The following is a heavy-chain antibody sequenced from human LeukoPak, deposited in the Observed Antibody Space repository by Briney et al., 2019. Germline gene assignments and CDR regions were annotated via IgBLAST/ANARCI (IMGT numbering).Heavy chain of an antibody. CDR2: IKQDGSEK. D-gene: IGHD6-13*01. Sequence: GGSLRLSCAASGFTFSSYWMSWVRQAPGKGLEWVANIKQDGSEKYYVDSVKGRFTISRDNAKNSLYLQMNSLRAEDTAVYYCARAQTLIAAAAPGTLNWFDPWGQGTLVTVSS. V-gene: IGHV3-7*01. J-gene: IGHJ5*02. CDR3: ARAQTLIAAAAPGTLNWFDP. CDR1: GFTFSSYW.